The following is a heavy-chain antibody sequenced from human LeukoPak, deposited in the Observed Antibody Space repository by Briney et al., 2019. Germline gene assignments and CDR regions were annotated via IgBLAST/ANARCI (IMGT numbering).Heavy chain of an antibody. CDR2: ISSSSYI. J-gene: IGHJ4*02. D-gene: IGHD1-20*01. CDR3: ARESITGPYYFDY. V-gene: IGHV3-21*01. Sequence: PGGSLRLSCAAPGFTFSSYSMNWVRQAPGKGLEWVSSISSSSYIYYADSVKGRFTISRDNAKNSLYLQMNSLRAEDTAVYYCARESITGPYYFDYWGQGTLVTVSS. CDR1: GFTFSSYS.